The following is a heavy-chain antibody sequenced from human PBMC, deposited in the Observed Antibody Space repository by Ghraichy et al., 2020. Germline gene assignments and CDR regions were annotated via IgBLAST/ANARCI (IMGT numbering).Heavy chain of an antibody. CDR2: INHSGST. V-gene: IGHV4-34*01. CDR3: ARSYSNLYYYYYYMDV. Sequence: SHTLSLTCAVYGGSFSGYYWSWIRQPPGKGLEWIGEINHSGSTNYNPSLKSRVTISVDTSKNQFSLKLSSVTAADTAVYYCARSYSNLYYYYYYMDVWGKGTTVTVSS. J-gene: IGHJ6*03. CDR1: GGSFSGYY. D-gene: IGHD4-11*01.